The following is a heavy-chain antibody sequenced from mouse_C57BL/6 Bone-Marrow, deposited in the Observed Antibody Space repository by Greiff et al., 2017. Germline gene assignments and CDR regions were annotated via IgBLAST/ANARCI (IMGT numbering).Heavy chain of an antibody. V-gene: IGHV1-81*01. J-gene: IGHJ3*01. CDR2: IYPRSGNT. CDR1: GYTFTSYG. Sequence: QVQLQQSGAELARPGASVKLSCKASGYTFTSYGISWVKQRPGQGLEWIGEIYPRSGNTYYTEKFKGKATLTADKASSTAYMELRSLTAEDSAVYFQARRPWCAYWGQGTLVTVSA. CDR3: ARRPWCAY.